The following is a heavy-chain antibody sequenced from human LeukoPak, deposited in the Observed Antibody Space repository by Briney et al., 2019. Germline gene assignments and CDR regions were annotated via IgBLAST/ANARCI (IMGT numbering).Heavy chain of an antibody. D-gene: IGHD3-10*01. Sequence: GGSLRLSCGVSGITLSNYGMSWVRQAPGKGLEWVAGLSGSGGGTNYADSVQGRFTISRDNPKNTLYLQMNSLRAEDTAVYFCAKRGVVIRVFLVGFHKEAYYFDSWGQGALVTVSS. V-gene: IGHV3-23*01. CDR1: GITLSNYG. CDR2: LSGSGGGT. J-gene: IGHJ4*02. CDR3: AKRGVVIRVFLVGFHKEAYYFDS.